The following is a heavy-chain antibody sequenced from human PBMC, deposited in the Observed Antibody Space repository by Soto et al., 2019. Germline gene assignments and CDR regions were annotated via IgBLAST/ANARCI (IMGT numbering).Heavy chain of an antibody. CDR3: ARGIAPYYFDY. CDR2: IIPIFGTA. V-gene: IGHV1-69*05. Sequence: SVKVSCKASGGTFSSYAISWVRQAPGQGLEWMGGIIPIFGTAKYSQKFQGRVTITRDTSASTAYMELSSLRSEDTAVYYCARGIAPYYFDYWGQGTLVTVSS. CDR1: GGTFSSYA. J-gene: IGHJ4*02. D-gene: IGHD6-13*01.